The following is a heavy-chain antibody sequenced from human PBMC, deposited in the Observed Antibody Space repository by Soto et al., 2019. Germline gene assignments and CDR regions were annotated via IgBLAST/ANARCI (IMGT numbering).Heavy chain of an antibody. V-gene: IGHV4-39*01. CDR2: IYYSGST. Sequence: PSETLSLTCTVSGGSISSSSYYWGWIRQPPGKGLEWIGSIYYSGSTYYNPSLKSRVTISVDTSKNQFSLKLSSVTAADTAVYYCARLEMATTYYFDYWGQGTLVTVSS. D-gene: IGHD5-12*01. CDR3: ARLEMATTYYFDY. CDR1: GGSISSSSYY. J-gene: IGHJ4*02.